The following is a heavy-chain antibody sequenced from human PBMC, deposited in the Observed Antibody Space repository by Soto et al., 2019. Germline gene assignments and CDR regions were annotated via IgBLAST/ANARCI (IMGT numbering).Heavy chain of an antibody. CDR3: ASHFTGVLVLGTSPPGGDNYGWDV. CDR1: GGTFSRYT. Sequence: QVQLVQSGAEVKKPGSSVKVSCKASGGTFSRYTFTWVRQAPGQGLEWMGRIIPIVDIPNYAQNFQGRVIITADKSTRTAYMELSSLTSDDTAVYYCASHFTGVLVLGTSPPGGDNYGWDVWGQGTTVSVS. CDR2: IIPIVDIP. D-gene: IGHD2-15*01. V-gene: IGHV1-69*02. J-gene: IGHJ6*02.